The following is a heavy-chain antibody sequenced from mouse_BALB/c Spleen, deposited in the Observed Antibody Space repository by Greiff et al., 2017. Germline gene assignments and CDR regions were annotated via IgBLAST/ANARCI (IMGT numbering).Heavy chain of an antibody. D-gene: IGHD1-3*01. CDR2: IWGDGGT. Sequence: QVQLKVPGPALVAPSQSLSITCTALGFSLTGYGVNWVRQPRGKGLVWLGMIWGDGGTCYISALKSRLSISKDNSKSQVFLKMNRLQTDATARYYGPREEWGAYWGQGGLVTVSA. CDR3: PREEWGAY. CDR1: GFSLTGYG. J-gene: IGHJ3*01. V-gene: IGHV2-6-7*01.